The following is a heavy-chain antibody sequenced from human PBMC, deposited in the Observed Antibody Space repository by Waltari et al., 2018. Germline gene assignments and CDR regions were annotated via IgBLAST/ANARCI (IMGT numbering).Heavy chain of an antibody. D-gene: IGHD3-10*01. V-gene: IGHV4-61*02. CDR2: VYRSGVT. Sequence: QVQLQESGPGLVKPSQTLSLTCTLSGGSINRGDYYWNWIRQPAGKGLGWIGRVYRSGVTNYNPSLKSRVSISLDTSKNQFSLRLNSVTAADTAVYYCAIMVRGIMGGVDYWGQGTLVIVSS. CDR1: GGSINRGDYY. CDR3: AIMVRGIMGGVDY. J-gene: IGHJ4*02.